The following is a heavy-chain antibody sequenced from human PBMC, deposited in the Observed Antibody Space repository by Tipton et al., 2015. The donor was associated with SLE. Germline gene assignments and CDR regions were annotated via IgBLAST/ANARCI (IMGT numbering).Heavy chain of an antibody. CDR3: ARGDFDL. CDR2: INSDGSST. V-gene: IGHV3-74*01. CDR1: GFTFSSYW. J-gene: IGHJ2*01. Sequence: SLRLSCAASGFTFSSYWMHWVRQAPGKGLAWVSRINSDGSSTSYADSVKGRFTISRDNAKNSLYLQMNSLRAEDTADYYCARGDFDLWGRGTLVTVSS.